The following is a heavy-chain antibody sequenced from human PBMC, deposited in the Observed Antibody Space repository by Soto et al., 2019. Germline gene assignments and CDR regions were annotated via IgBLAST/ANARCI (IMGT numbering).Heavy chain of an antibody. Sequence: ASVKVSCKASGYTFTGYYMHWVRQAPGQGLEWMGWINPNSGGTNYAQKFQGWVTMTRDTSISTAYMELSRLRSDDTAVYYCVLVTPGQAPRQDHWGPAPLVTVS. V-gene: IGHV1-2*04. D-gene: IGHD4-4*01. J-gene: IGHJ4*02. CDR1: GYTFTGYY. CDR2: INPNSGGT. CDR3: VLVTPGQAPRQDH.